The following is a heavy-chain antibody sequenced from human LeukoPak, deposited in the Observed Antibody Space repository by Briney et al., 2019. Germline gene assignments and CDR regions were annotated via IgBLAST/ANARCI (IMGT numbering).Heavy chain of an antibody. CDR3: ARANGIAVAGYYFDY. CDR1: GGTFSGYC. CDR2: INHSGST. J-gene: IGHJ4*02. V-gene: IGHV4-34*01. D-gene: IGHD6-19*01. Sequence: PSETLSLTCAVYGGTFSGYCWSWIRQPPGKGLEWIGEINHSGSTSYNPSLKSRVTISVDTSNNQYSLKLSSVTAANTAVYYGARANGIAVAGYYFDYWGQGTLVTVSS.